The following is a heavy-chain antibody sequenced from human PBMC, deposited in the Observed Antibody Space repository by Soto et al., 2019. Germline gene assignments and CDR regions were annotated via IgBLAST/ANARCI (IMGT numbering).Heavy chain of an antibody. CDR1: GYTFTSYA. CDR3: ASDPIGIVVPAVPCDY. Sequence: QVQLVQSGAEVKKPGASVKVSCKASGYTFTSYAMHWVRQAPGQRLEWMGWINAGNGNTKYSQKSQGRVTITGDTSASPAYMELSSLRSEDTAVYYCASDPIGIVVPAVPCDYWGQGTLVTVSS. CDR2: INAGNGNT. V-gene: IGHV1-3*01. D-gene: IGHD2-2*01. J-gene: IGHJ4*02.